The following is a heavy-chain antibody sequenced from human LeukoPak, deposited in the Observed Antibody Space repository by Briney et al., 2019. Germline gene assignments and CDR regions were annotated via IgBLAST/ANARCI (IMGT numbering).Heavy chain of an antibody. CDR2: ISGSGGST. Sequence: GGSLRLSCAASGFTFSSYAMSRVRQAPGKGLEWVSAISGSGGSTYYADSVKGRFTISRDNSKNTLYLQMNSLRAEDTAVYYCAKDQTYYFDSSGYGTEGDYFDYWGHGTLVTVSS. CDR3: AKDQTYYFDSSGYGTEGDYFDY. V-gene: IGHV3-23*01. D-gene: IGHD3-22*01. CDR1: GFTFSSYA. J-gene: IGHJ4*01.